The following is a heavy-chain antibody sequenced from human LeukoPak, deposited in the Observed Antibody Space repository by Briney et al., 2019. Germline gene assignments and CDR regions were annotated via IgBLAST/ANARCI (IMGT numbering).Heavy chain of an antibody. D-gene: IGHD5-18*01. CDR2: ISYDGSNK. CDR3: AKVARSAGYSYGLSDY. CDR1: GFTFSSYA. Sequence: PGGSLRLSCAASGFTFSSYAMSWVRQAPGKGLEWVAVISYDGSNKYYADSVKGRFTISRDNSKNTLYLQMNSLRAEDTAVYYCAKVARSAGYSYGLSDYWGQGTLVTVSS. J-gene: IGHJ4*02. V-gene: IGHV3-30*18.